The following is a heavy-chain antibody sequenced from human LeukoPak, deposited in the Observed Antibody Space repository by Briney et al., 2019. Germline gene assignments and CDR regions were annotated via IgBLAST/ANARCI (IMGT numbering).Heavy chain of an antibody. V-gene: IGHV3-48*01. Sequence: SGGSLRLSCAASGFIFREYAMHWARQAPGQGLEWVSYISSSSSTIYYADSVKGRFSISRDNAKNSLYPQMNSLRVEDTAVYYCAREGRASGSDYWGQGTLVTVSS. J-gene: IGHJ4*02. CDR3: AREGRASGSDY. D-gene: IGHD3-3*01. CDR1: GFIFREYA. CDR2: ISSSSSTI.